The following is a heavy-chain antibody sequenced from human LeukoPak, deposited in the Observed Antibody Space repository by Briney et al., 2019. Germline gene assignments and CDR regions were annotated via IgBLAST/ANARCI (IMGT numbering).Heavy chain of an antibody. V-gene: IGHV4-59*01. J-gene: IGHJ4*02. CDR3: ARGSRELFYFDY. CDR2: IYYSGST. CDR1: GGSISSYY. Sequence: SESLSLTCTVSGGSISSYYWSWIRQPPGKGLEWIGYIYYSGSTKYNPSLKSRVTISVDASKTEFSLKLNSVTAADTAVYYCARGSRELFYFDYWGQGTLVTVS. D-gene: IGHD1-7*01.